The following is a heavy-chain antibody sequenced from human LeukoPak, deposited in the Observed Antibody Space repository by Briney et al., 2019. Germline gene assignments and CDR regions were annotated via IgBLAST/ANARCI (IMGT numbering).Heavy chain of an antibody. CDR2: IYYSGST. J-gene: IGHJ4*02. Sequence: PSETLSLTCTVSGGSISSSGYYWGWIRQPPGKGLEWIGSIYYSGSTYYNPSLKSRVTISVDTSKNQFSLNLSSVTAADTAVYYCARLYHDSSGYYQICYFDYWGQGTLVTVSS. V-gene: IGHV4-39*01. CDR3: ARLYHDSSGYYQICYFDY. D-gene: IGHD3-22*01. CDR1: GGSISSSGYY.